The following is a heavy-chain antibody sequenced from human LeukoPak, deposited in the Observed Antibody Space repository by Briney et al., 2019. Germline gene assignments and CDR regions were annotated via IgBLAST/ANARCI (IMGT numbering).Heavy chain of an antibody. CDR2: ISSSSSYI. D-gene: IGHD6-13*01. Sequence: GGSLRLSCAASGFTFSSYSMNWVRQAPGKGLEWVSSISSSSSYIYYADSVKGRFTISRDNAKNSLYLQMNSLRAEDTAVYYCARGFIAAAWDYIDVWGKGTTVTVSS. V-gene: IGHV3-21*01. CDR1: GFTFSSYS. J-gene: IGHJ6*03. CDR3: ARGFIAAAWDYIDV.